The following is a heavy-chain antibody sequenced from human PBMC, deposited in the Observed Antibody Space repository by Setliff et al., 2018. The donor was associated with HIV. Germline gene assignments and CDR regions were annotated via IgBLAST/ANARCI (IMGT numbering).Heavy chain of an antibody. CDR2: IAPNSGGT. D-gene: IGHD4-17*01. CDR1: GYTLTDFY. J-gene: IGHJ4*02. CDR3: ARGLRWGDYPEGFDY. Sequence: ASVKVSCKASGYTLTDFYIHWVRQAPGQGLEWMGWIAPNSGGTNYAQNFHGRVTMTRDTSISTAYMELSRLRSDDTAVYYCARGLRWGDYPEGFDYWGQGTLVTVSS. V-gene: IGHV1-2*02.